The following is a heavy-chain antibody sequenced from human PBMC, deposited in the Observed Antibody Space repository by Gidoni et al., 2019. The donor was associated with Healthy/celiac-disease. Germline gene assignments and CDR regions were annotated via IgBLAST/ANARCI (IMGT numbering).Heavy chain of an antibody. CDR3: TPDYGGNSGAFDY. Sequence: DYAAPVKGRFTISRDDSKNTLYLQMNSLKTEDTAVYYCTPDYGGNSGAFDYWGQGTLVTVSS. J-gene: IGHJ4*02. V-gene: IGHV3-15*01. D-gene: IGHD4-17*01.